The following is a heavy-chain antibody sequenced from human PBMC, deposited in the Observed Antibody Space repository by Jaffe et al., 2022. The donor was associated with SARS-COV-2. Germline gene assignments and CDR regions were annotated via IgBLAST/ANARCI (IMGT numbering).Heavy chain of an antibody. CDR3: ARDRGGPRGEYFQH. D-gene: IGHD3-10*01. CDR2: IWYDGSNK. Sequence: QVQLVESGGGVVQPGRSLRLSCAASGFTFSSYGMHWVRQAPGKGLEWVAVIWYDGSNKYYADSVKGRFTISRDNSKNTLYLQMNSLRAEDTAVYYCARDRGGPRGEYFQHWGQGTLVTVSS. J-gene: IGHJ1*01. CDR1: GFTFSSYG. V-gene: IGHV3-33*01.